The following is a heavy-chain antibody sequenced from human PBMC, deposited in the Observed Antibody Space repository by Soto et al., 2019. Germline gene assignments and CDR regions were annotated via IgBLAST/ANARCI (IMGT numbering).Heavy chain of an antibody. J-gene: IGHJ4*02. V-gene: IGHV3-23*01. D-gene: IGHD3-16*01. CDR3: AKIKGAITFLHFDN. CDR2: LTETGGST. Sequence: GSLRLSCAASGFTFSSYAMSWVRQAPGKGLEWVSALTETGGSTYYAASVKGRFTISRDNSRSTLYLQMDRLRVDDTAVYYCAKIKGAITFLHFDNWGQGTLVTVSS. CDR1: GFTFSSYA.